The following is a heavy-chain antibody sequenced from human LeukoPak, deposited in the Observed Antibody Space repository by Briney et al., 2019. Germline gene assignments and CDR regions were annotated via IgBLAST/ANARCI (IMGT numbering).Heavy chain of an antibody. D-gene: IGHD6-13*01. V-gene: IGHV4-4*07. Sequence: PSETLSLTCTVSGVSMRNYFWNSVRQPAGEGLEGIGRISTGGSTDYNPPLESRLTMSVDTSKNQFSLRLSSVTAADTAVYYCAKDRSSSWPFDFWGQGTLVTVSS. CDR2: ISTGGST. CDR3: AKDRSSSWPFDF. J-gene: IGHJ4*02. CDR1: GVSMRNYF.